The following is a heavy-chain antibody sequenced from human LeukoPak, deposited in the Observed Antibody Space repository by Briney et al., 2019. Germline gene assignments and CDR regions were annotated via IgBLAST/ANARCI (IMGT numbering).Heavy chain of an antibody. Sequence: GESLKISCKGSGYSFTSYWIGWVRQMPGKGLEWMGIIYPGDSDTRYSPSLQGQVTISADKSISTAYLQWSSLKASDTAMYYCARLGAIYDSSGYLRYWGQGTLVTVSS. CDR3: ARLGAIYDSSGYLRY. J-gene: IGHJ4*02. CDR1: GYSFTSYW. CDR2: IYPGDSDT. D-gene: IGHD3-22*01. V-gene: IGHV5-51*01.